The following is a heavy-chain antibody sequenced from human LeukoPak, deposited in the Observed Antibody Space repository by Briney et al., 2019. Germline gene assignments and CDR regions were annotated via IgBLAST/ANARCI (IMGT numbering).Heavy chain of an antibody. Sequence: GGSLRLSCAASGFTFSSYAMSWVRQAPGKGLEWVSSISGSGGSTYYADSVKGRFTISRDNSKNTLLLQMNSLRAEDTAVYYCAKRAVPGNAFFDNWGQGTLVTVSS. CDR2: ISGSGGST. V-gene: IGHV3-23*01. J-gene: IGHJ4*02. CDR1: GFTFSSYA. D-gene: IGHD6-19*01. CDR3: AKRAVPGNAFFDN.